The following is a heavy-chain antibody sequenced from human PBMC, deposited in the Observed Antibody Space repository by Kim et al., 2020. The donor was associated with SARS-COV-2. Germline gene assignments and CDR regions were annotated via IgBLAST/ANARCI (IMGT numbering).Heavy chain of an antibody. V-gene: IGHV1-69*01. D-gene: IGHD3-22*01. CDR3: ARYYYDSSGYPGAFDY. Sequence: KFQGRVTITADESTSTAYMELSSLRSEDTAVYYCARYYYDSSGYPGAFDYWGQGTLVTVSS. J-gene: IGHJ4*02.